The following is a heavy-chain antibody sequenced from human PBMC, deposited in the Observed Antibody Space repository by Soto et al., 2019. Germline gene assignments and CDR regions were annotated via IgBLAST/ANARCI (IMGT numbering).Heavy chain of an antibody. Sequence: PSETLSLTCTVSGGSISSYYWSWIRQPPGKGLEWTGYIYYSGSTNYNPSLKSRVTISVDTSKNQFSLKLSSVTAADTAVYYCARSGIAARFHDYYYYYMDVWGKGTTVTVSS. D-gene: IGHD6-6*01. J-gene: IGHJ6*03. CDR2: IYYSGST. CDR3: ARSGIAARFHDYYYYYMDV. V-gene: IGHV4-59*08. CDR1: GGSISSYY.